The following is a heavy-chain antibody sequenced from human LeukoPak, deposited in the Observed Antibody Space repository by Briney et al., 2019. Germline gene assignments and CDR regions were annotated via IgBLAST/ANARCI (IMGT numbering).Heavy chain of an antibody. CDR2: IYIGGTT. D-gene: IGHD3-22*01. Sequence: GGPLRLSCAASGFTVYSNYMSWVRQAPGKGLEWVSVIYIGGTTDYTDSVKGRFTIDRDNSKNTVFLQMNSLRVEDTAVYYCARSSSAYYYEFDYWGQGTLVTVSS. V-gene: IGHV3-53*01. CDR3: ARSSSAYYYEFDY. CDR1: GFTVYSNY. J-gene: IGHJ4*02.